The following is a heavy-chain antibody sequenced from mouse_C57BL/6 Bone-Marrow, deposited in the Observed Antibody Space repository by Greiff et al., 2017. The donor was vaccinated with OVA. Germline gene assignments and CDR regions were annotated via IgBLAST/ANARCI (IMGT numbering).Heavy chain of an antibody. CDR3: ARQGWVFDY. Sequence: DVKLVESGGGLVKPGGSLKLSCAASGFTFSDYGMHWVRQAPEKGLEWVAYISSGSSTIYYADTVKGRFTISRDNAKNTLFLQMTRLRSEDTAMYYCARQGWVFDYWGQGTTLTVSS. CDR1: GFTFSDYG. V-gene: IGHV5-17*01. D-gene: IGHD3-3*01. CDR2: ISSGSSTI. J-gene: IGHJ2*01.